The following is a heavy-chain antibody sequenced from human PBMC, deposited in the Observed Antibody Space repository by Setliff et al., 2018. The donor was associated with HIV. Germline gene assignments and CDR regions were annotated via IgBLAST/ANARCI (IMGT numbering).Heavy chain of an antibody. CDR2: MIYGGDT. CDR3: ARPHSGRGGGAWFDP. V-gene: IGHV4-39*01. CDR1: GGSINSGSINSSSFY. Sequence: SETLSLTCSVSGGSINSGSINSSSFYWGWIRQAPGKGLEWIASMIYGGDTWYNPSLKSRVTIYVDTANNEISLRLSSVTAEDTAVYRCARPHSGRGGGAWFDPWGQGIQVTVSS. D-gene: IGHD6-19*01. J-gene: IGHJ5*02.